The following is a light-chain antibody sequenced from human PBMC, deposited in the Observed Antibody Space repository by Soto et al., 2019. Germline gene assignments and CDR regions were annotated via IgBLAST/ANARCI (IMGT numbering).Light chain of an antibody. CDR3: AAWDDQRNGQV. CDR2: SDD. Sequence: QSVLTQPPSASGTPGQRVTISCSGSSSNIGGNSVNWYQHLPGTAPKILMDSDDERPSGVPDRFSGSKSGTSASLAISGLQSDNWADDYYAAWDDQRNGQVFAGGT. V-gene: IGLV1-44*01. J-gene: IGLJ2*01. CDR1: SSNIGGNS.